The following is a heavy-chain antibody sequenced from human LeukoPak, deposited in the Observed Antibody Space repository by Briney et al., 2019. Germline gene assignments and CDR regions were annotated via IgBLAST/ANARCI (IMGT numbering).Heavy chain of an antibody. Sequence: GGSLRLSCAASGFTFSDYSMNWVRQAPGKGLVWVSRITTDGSRTDSVEGRFTISRDNAKNTLYLQMNSLRAEDTAVYYCARVSRGNYYFDYWGPGTLVTVSS. CDR2: ITTDGSRT. CDR3: ARVSRGNYYFDY. J-gene: IGHJ4*02. CDR1: GFTFSDYS. V-gene: IGHV3-74*01.